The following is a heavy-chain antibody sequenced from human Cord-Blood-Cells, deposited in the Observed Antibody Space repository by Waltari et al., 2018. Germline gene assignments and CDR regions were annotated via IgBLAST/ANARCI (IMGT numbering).Heavy chain of an antibody. D-gene: IGHD1-26*01. Sequence: HVQPVRCGEVDKKPGSSEKVTWKVSGYTHTALPLTYVRQCACKGLEWMGGFDPEDGETIYAQKFQGRVTMTEDTSTDTAYMELSSLRSEDTAVYYCATGGRVGATRYYYGMDVWGQGTTVTVSS. V-gene: IGHV1-24*01. CDR3: ATGGRVGATRYYYGMDV. CDR2: FDPEDGET. J-gene: IGHJ6*02. CDR1: GYTHTALP.